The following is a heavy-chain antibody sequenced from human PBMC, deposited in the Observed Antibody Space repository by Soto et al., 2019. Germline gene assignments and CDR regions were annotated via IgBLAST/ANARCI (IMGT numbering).Heavy chain of an antibody. CDR1: GGSISSGDYY. V-gene: IGHV4-30-4*01. CDR2: IYYSGST. D-gene: IGHD7-27*01. Sequence: SETLSLTCTVSGGSISSGDYYWSWIRQPPGKGLEWIGYIYYSGSTYYNPFLKSRVTISVDTSKNQFSLKLSSVTAADTAVYYCARDHANWAGYYYYGMDVWGQGTTVTVSS. CDR3: ARDHANWAGYYYYGMDV. J-gene: IGHJ6*02.